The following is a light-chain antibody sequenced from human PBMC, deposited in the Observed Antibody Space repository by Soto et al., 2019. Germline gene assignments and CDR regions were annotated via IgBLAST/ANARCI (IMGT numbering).Light chain of an antibody. CDR1: QSVSRSY. J-gene: IGKJ1*01. CDR3: HQYDVSPRT. V-gene: IGKV3-20*01. CDR2: GAS. Sequence: EIVLTQSRGTLSLSPGESATLSCRASQSVSRSYISWYHQKPGQAPRLLIYGASSRATGIPDRFSGSGSGTDFTLTISRLEPEDFAVYYCHQYDVSPRTFGQGTKVEIK.